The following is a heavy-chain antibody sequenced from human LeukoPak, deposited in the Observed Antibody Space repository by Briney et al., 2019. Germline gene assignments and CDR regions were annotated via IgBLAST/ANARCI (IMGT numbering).Heavy chain of an antibody. V-gene: IGHV3-23*01. CDR2: FSRTDGSA. CDR1: GFTVCSYG. Sequence: GGSLRLSCGASGFTVCSYGMTWVRLAPGKGLEWVSAFSRTDGSAQYAESLKGRFTISKDNSKNSLYLQMNSLRDEDTAVYYCAKARIAAAGTGAFDVWGQETMVTVSS. D-gene: IGHD6-13*01. CDR3: AKARIAAAGTGAFDV. J-gene: IGHJ3*01.